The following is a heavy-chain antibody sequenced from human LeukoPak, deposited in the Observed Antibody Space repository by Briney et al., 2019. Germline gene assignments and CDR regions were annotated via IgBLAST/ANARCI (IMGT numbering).Heavy chain of an antibody. CDR1: GYTFSGYY. D-gene: IGHD4-17*01. J-gene: IGHJ4*02. CDR2: INPNNGDT. CDR3: ARGLLYGDYGPDY. V-gene: IGHV1-2*02. Sequence: ASVKVSCKASGYTFSGYYIHWVRQAPGQGLEWMGWINPNNGDTNYVQKFQGRVTMTRDMSISTAYMEVSSLRSDDTTMFYCARGLLYGDYGPDYWGQGTLVTVSS.